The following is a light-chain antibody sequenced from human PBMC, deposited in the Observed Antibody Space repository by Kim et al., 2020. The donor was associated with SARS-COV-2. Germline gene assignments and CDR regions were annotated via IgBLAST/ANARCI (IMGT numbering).Light chain of an antibody. Sequence: VAWGQTVRITCQGDSLRSYYASWYQQKPGQAPVLVIYGKNNRPSGIPDRFSGSSSGNTASLTITGAQAEDEADYYCNSRDSSGNHVVFGGGTKLTVL. CDR3: NSRDSSGNHVV. CDR2: GKN. V-gene: IGLV3-19*01. CDR1: SLRSYY. J-gene: IGLJ2*01.